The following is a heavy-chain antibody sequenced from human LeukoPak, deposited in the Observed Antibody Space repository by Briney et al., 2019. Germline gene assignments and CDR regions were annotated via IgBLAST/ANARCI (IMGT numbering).Heavy chain of an antibody. CDR1: GGSISSYY. CDR3: AREGGGYCSGGSCPDAFDI. J-gene: IGHJ3*02. V-gene: IGHV4-59*01. Sequence: SETLSLTCTVSGGSISSYYWSWIRQPPGKGLEWIGYIYYSGSTNYNPSLKSRVTISVDTSKNQFSLKLSSVTAADTAVYYCAREGGGYCSGGSCPDAFDIWGQGTMVTVSS. CDR2: IYYSGST. D-gene: IGHD2-15*01.